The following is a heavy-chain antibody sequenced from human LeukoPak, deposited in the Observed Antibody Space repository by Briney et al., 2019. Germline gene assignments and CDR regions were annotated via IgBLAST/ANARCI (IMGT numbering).Heavy chain of an antibody. CDR2: ISMSSSTI. CDR1: GFTFSSYS. Sequence: PGGSLRLSCVDPGFTFSSYSMNWVRQAPGKGLGWVSYISMSSSTIYYAGSVKGRFTISRDNGKNSLYLQMNSLRAEDTAVYYCARAGAGYCSTTSCYYFDYWGQGTLVTVSS. D-gene: IGHD2-2*03. CDR3: ARAGAGYCSTTSCYYFDY. V-gene: IGHV3-48*01. J-gene: IGHJ4*02.